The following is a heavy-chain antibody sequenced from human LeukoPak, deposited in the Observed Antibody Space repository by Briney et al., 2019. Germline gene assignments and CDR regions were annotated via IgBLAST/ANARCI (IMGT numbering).Heavy chain of an antibody. CDR2: IIPIFGTA. J-gene: IGHJ1*01. Sequence: PVKVSCKASGGTFSSYAISWVRQAPGQGLEWMGGIIPIFGTAKYAQKFQGRVTITADESTSTAYMELSSLRSEDTAVYYCARDSSDFRNLIPHWGQGTLVTVSS. CDR1: GGTFSSYA. V-gene: IGHV1-69*13. D-gene: IGHD1-14*01. CDR3: ARDSSDFRNLIPH.